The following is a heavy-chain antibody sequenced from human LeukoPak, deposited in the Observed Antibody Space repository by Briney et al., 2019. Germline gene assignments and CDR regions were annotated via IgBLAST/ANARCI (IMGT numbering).Heavy chain of an antibody. Sequence: GGSLRLSCAASGFTFSSYAMSWVRQAPGKGLEWVSAISGSGGSTYYADSVKGRFTISRDNSKNTLYLQMNSLRAEDTAVYYCARDCSSTSCYSGAFDIWGQGTMVTVSS. D-gene: IGHD2-2*01. J-gene: IGHJ3*02. CDR3: ARDCSSTSCYSGAFDI. CDR2: ISGSGGST. CDR1: GFTFSSYA. V-gene: IGHV3-23*01.